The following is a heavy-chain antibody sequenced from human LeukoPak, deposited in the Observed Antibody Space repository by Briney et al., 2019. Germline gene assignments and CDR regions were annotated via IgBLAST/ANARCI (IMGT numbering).Heavy chain of an antibody. Sequence: SVKVSCKASGGTFSSYAISWVRQAPGQGLDWMGRIIPLFGTANYAQKFQGRVTITTDESTSTAYMELSSLRSEDTAVYYCARDGYYYDSSGWGQGTLVTVSS. D-gene: IGHD3-22*01. CDR3: ARDGYYYDSSG. V-gene: IGHV1-69*05. CDR2: IIPLFGTA. J-gene: IGHJ4*02. CDR1: GGTFSSYA.